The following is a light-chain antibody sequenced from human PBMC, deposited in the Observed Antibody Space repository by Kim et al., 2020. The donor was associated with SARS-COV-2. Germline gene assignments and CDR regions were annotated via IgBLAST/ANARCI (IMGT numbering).Light chain of an antibody. V-gene: IGKV2-28*01. CDR2: LGS. CDR3: MQALQTPYT. CDR1: QSLLHSNGNNY. Sequence: EPASISCRSSQSLLHSNGNNYVDWYLQKPGQSPQLVIYLGSNRASGVPDRFSGSGSGTDFTLKISRVEAEDVGVYDCMQALQTPYTFGQGTKLEI. J-gene: IGKJ2*01.